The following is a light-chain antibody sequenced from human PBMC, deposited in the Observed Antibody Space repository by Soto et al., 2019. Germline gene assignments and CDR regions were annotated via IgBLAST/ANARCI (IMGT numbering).Light chain of an antibody. CDR2: GAS. Sequence: DIQMTQSPSSLSASVGDSVTITCRASQSLGNYINWYQQKPGKAPTLLIYGASRLQSGAPSRFSGSGSGTEFTLTIRSLQPEDFATYYCHQTYTLPRTFGQGTKVEV. CDR1: QSLGNY. J-gene: IGKJ1*01. CDR3: HQTYTLPRT. V-gene: IGKV1-39*01.